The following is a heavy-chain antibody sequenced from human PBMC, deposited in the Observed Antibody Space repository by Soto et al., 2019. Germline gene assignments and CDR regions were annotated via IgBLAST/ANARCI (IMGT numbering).Heavy chain of an antibody. CDR3: ARPSPRYCSGGSCLEFPDAFDI. V-gene: IGHV4-39*01. D-gene: IGHD2-15*01. CDR2: IYYSGST. Sequence: PSETLSLTCTVSGGSVNSDSYYWGWIRQPPGKGLEWIGSIYYSGSTYYNPSLKSRVTISVDTSKNQLSLKLSSVTAADTAVYYCARPSPRYCSGGSCLEFPDAFDIWGQGTMVTVSS. J-gene: IGHJ3*02. CDR1: GGSVNSDSYY.